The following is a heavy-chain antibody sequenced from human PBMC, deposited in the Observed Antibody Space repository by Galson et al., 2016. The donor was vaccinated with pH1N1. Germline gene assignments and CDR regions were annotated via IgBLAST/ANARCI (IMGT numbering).Heavy chain of an antibody. CDR1: GGSINSYY. J-gene: IGHJ3*02. CDR3: VRLQQLVRPAFDI. CDR2: IYQSGST. Sequence: LSLTCTVSGGSINSYYWSWIRQAPGKGLEWIGYIYQSGSTNYNPSLKSRVSMSLDTSKNQFSLRLSFVTAADTAVYYSVRLQQLVRPAFDIWGQGTLVTVSS. D-gene: IGHD6-13*01. V-gene: IGHV4-59*01.